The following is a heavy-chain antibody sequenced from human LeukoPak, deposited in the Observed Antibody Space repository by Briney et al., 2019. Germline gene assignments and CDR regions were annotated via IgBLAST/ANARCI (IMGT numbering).Heavy chain of an antibody. CDR1: GGPISSHY. CDR3: AIAQATTFDY. Sequence: SETLSLTCTVAGGPISSHYWSWIRQPPAKGLEWFGYIYSSGSTNYNPSLKSRVTISVDTSKNQFSLKLSSVPAADTAVYPCAIAQATTFDYWGQGTLVTVSS. J-gene: IGHJ4*02. V-gene: IGHV4-59*11. CDR2: IYSSGST. D-gene: IGHD1-26*01.